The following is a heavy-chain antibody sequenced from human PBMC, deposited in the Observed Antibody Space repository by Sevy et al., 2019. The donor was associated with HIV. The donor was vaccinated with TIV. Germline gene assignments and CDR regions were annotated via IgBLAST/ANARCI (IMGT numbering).Heavy chain of an antibody. J-gene: IGHJ4*02. Sequence: GGSLRLSCATSGFTFNNYNMNWVRQAPGKGLEWVSSVSGSSNYIYYAESVKGRFIISRDNTKNTLYLQMNSLRVDDTALYYLARGPPDGSYDYFDYWGQGTLVTVSS. V-gene: IGHV3-21*06. CDR1: GFTFNNYN. CDR2: VSGSSNYI. CDR3: ARGPPDGSYDYFDY. D-gene: IGHD3-10*01.